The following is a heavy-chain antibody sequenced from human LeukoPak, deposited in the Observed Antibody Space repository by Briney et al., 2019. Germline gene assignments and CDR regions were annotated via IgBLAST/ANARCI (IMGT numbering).Heavy chain of an antibody. CDR3: AKDLGVTIFAGDNYFDW. V-gene: IGHV3-23*01. Sequence: PGGSLRLSCAASGFTFSSYAMSWVRQAPGKGLEWVSGISGSGGRTYYADSVKSRFTISRDNSKNTLDLQMNSLRVEDTAVYYCAKDLGVTIFAGDNYFDWWGQGTLVTVSS. J-gene: IGHJ4*02. D-gene: IGHD3-3*01. CDR1: GFTFSSYA. CDR2: ISGSGGRT.